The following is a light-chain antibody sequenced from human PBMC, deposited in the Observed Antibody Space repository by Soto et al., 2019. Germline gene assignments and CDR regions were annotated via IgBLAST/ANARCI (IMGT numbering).Light chain of an antibody. CDR2: GAS. CDR3: QQYGSSPPVT. Sequence: EIVLTQSPGTLSLSPGERATLSCRASQSVTGSYLAWYQQKPGQAPRLLIYGASSRASGLPDRFSGSGSGTDFTLTISRLEPEDFAVYYCQQYGSSPPVTFGPGTKVDIK. J-gene: IGKJ3*01. CDR1: QSVTGSY. V-gene: IGKV3-20*01.